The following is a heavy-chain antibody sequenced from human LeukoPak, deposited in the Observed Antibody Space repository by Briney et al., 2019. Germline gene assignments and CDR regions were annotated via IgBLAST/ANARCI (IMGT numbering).Heavy chain of an antibody. V-gene: IGHV1-18*01. J-gene: IGHJ4*02. CDR3: ARDSYYDFWSGYQPGDY. CDR1: GYTLTSYG. CDR2: ISAYNGNT. D-gene: IGHD3-3*01. Sequence: ASVKVSCKASGYTLTSYGISWVRQAPGQGLEWMGWISAYNGNTNYAQKLQGRVTMTTDTSTSTAYMELRSLRSDDTAVYYCARDSYYDFWSGYQPGDYWGQGTLVTVSS.